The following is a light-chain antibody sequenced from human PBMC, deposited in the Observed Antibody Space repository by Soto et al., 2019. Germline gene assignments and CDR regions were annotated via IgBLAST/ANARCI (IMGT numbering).Light chain of an antibody. CDR1: QGISSH. Sequence: IQLTQSPSSLSASVGDSVTITCRASQGISSHLAWYQQKPGKAPELLMYTASTLRSGVPSRFSGSGSGTDFTLTISSLQPDDFATYYCQQLIDYPITFGQGTRLEIK. J-gene: IGKJ5*01. CDR3: QQLIDYPIT. CDR2: TAS. V-gene: IGKV1-9*01.